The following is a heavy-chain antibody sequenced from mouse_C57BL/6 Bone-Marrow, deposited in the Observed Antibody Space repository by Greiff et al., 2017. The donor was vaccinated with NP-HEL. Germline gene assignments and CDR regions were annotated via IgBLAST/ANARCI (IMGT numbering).Heavy chain of an antibody. CDR1: GFTFSDYG. J-gene: IGHJ1*03. V-gene: IGHV5-17*01. Sequence: EVKVVESGGGLVKPGGSLKLSCAASGFTFSDYGMHWVRQAPEKGLEWVAYISSGSSTIYYADTVKGRFTISRDNAKNTLFLQMTSLRSEDTAMYYCANLWDWYFDVWGTGTTVTVSS. CDR2: ISSGSSTI. D-gene: IGHD6-1*01. CDR3: ANLWDWYFDV.